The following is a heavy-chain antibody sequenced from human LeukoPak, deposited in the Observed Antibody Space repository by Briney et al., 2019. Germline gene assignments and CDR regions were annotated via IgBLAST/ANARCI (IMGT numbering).Heavy chain of an antibody. D-gene: IGHD3-22*01. CDR3: ARCLSITYYYDSSGYPLTRDY. CDR1: GGSISSSSYY. Sequence: SETLSLTCTVSGGSISSSSYYWGWIRQPPGKGLEWIGSIYYSGSTYYNPSLKSRITISVDTSKNQFSLKLSSVTAADTAVYYCARCLSITYYYDSSGYPLTRDYWGQGTLVTVSS. V-gene: IGHV4-39*01. J-gene: IGHJ4*02. CDR2: IYYSGST.